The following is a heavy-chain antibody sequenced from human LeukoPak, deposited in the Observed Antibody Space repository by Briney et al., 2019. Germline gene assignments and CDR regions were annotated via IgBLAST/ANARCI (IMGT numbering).Heavy chain of an antibody. Sequence: GESLKISCKGSGYSFTSHWIAWVRQMPGKGLEWMGIINPGDSDTRYSPSFQGQVTISADKSISPAYLQWSSLKASDTAMYYCARGVLSSSWYLYYFDYWGQGTLVTVSS. J-gene: IGHJ4*02. CDR2: INPGDSDT. V-gene: IGHV5-51*01. CDR1: GYSFTSHW. CDR3: ARGVLSSSWYLYYFDY. D-gene: IGHD6-13*01.